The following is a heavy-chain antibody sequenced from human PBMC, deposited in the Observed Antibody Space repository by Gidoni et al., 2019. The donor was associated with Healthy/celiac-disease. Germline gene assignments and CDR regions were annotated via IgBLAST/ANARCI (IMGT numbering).Heavy chain of an antibody. J-gene: IGHJ4*02. V-gene: IGHV4-34*01. CDR3: ARDLTVGNDY. Sequence: QVQLQQWGAGLLKPSETLSLTCAVYGGSFSGYYWSWIRQPPGKGLEWIGEINHSGSTNYNPSLKSRVTISVDTSKNQFSLKLSSVTAADTAVYYCARDLTVGNDYWGQGTLVTVSS. CDR2: INHSGST. CDR1: GGSFSGYY. D-gene: IGHD1-26*01.